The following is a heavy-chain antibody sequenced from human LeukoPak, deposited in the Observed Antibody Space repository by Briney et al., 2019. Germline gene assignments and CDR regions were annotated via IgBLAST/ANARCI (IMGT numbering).Heavy chain of an antibody. CDR2: IYYSGST. V-gene: IGHV4-59*01. D-gene: IGHD1-26*01. Sequence: SETLSLTCTVSGGSISSYYWSWIRQPPGKGLEWIGYIYYSGSTNYNPSLESRVTISIDTSKNQFSLKLSSVTAADTAVYYCASSGSYYADIWGQGTMVTVSS. CDR3: ASSGSYYADI. J-gene: IGHJ3*02. CDR1: GGSISSYY.